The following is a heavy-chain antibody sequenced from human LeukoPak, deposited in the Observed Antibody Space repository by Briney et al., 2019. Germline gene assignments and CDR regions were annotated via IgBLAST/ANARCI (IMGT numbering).Heavy chain of an antibody. V-gene: IGHV3-53*01. CDR1: GFTVSRNY. CDR3: ARGDDYGGAWYYFDC. CDR2: IYSAGTT. Sequence: GGSLRLSCAASGFTVSRNYYMNWVRQAPGKGLEWVSVIYSAGTTYYADSVKGRFTISRDNSKNTVYLQMNSLRAEDTAVYYCARGDDYGGAWYYFDCWGQGTLVTVSS. D-gene: IGHD4-23*01. J-gene: IGHJ4*02.